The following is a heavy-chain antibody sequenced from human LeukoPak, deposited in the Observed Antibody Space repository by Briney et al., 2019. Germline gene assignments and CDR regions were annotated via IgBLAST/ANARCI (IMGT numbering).Heavy chain of an antibody. CDR2: ISGGGGST. Sequence: GGSLRLSCAASGFTFSSYAMSWVRQAPGKGLEWVSAISGGGGSTYYADSVKGRFTISRDNSKNTLYLQMNSLRAEDTAVYYCAKVPGSSGYEGVDYWGQGTLVTVSS. CDR3: AKVPGSSGYEGVDY. D-gene: IGHD5-12*01. V-gene: IGHV3-23*01. J-gene: IGHJ4*02. CDR1: GFTFSSYA.